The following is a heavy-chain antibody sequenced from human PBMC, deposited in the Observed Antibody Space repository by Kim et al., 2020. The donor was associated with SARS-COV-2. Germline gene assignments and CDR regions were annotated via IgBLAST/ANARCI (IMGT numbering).Heavy chain of an antibody. CDR3: ARGRYGSGSYFNVGDY. Sequence: DSVKGRFTISRDNYQNTLFLQMSSLRTEDTAIYYCARGRYGSGSYFNVGDYWGPGTLVTVSS. J-gene: IGHJ4*02. V-gene: IGHV3-23*01. D-gene: IGHD3-10*01.